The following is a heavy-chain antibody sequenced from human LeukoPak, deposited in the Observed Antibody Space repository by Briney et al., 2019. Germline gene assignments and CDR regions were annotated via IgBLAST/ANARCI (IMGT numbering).Heavy chain of an antibody. CDR2: INHSGST. D-gene: IGHD2-2*01. J-gene: IGHJ5*02. CDR3: ARGRGLGAPAAMPPLDP. V-gene: IGHV4-34*01. CDR1: GGSFSGYY. Sequence: PSETLSLTCAVYGGSFSGYYWSWVRQPPGKGLEGMGEINHSGSTNYNPSLKSRGTISVEKSKSQFSLNVNSVTAADTAVYYCARGRGLGAPAAMPPLDPWGQGTLVTVSS.